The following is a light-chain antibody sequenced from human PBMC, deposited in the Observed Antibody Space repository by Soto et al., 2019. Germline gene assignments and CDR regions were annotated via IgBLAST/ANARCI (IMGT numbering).Light chain of an antibody. J-gene: IGKJ1*01. CDR3: QHYGTSPRT. CDR1: QSVRSSY. Sequence: EIVLTQSPGTLSLSPGERATLSCRASQSVRSSYLAWYQQKLGQAPRLLIYGVSKRATGIPDRFSGSGSGTHFTLTISRLESEDFAVYYCQHYGTSPRTFGQGTKVEIK. V-gene: IGKV3-20*01. CDR2: GVS.